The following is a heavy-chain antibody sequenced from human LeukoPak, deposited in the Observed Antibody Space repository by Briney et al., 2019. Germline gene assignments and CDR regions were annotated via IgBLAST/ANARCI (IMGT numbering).Heavy chain of an antibody. V-gene: IGHV1-2*02. CDR2: INPNSGGT. J-gene: IGHJ5*02. Sequence: ASVKVSCKASGYTFTGYYIHWVRQAPGQGLEWMGWINPNSGGTNYAQKFQGRVTMTRDTSVSTAYMELSRLTSDDTAMYYCARDRTSGYNWFDPWGQGTLVTVSS. CDR1: GYTFTGYY. D-gene: IGHD3-22*01. CDR3: ARDRTSGYNWFDP.